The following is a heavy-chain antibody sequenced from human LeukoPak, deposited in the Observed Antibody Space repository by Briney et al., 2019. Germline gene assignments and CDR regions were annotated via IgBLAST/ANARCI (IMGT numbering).Heavy chain of an antibody. Sequence: SETVSLTCTVSGDSISSYYWSWLRQAPGKGLEWIAYMFYSGNTKYNPSLKSRVTISIDTSKNQFSLKLSSVTAADTAVYYCARGSGSATPFPLDYWGQGTLVTVSS. CDR3: ARGSGSATPFPLDY. CDR2: MFYSGNT. CDR1: GDSISSYY. J-gene: IGHJ4*02. V-gene: IGHV4-59*01. D-gene: IGHD1-26*01.